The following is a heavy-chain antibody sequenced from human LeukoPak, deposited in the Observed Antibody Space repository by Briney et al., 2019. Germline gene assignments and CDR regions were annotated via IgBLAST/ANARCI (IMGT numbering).Heavy chain of an antibody. D-gene: IGHD3-10*01. CDR1: GDSISSSSYY. CDR3: ARHASSVRWFGEFRDY. Sequence: SETLSLTCAVSGDSISSSSYYWGWIRQPPGKGLEWIGSIYYSGSTYYNPSLKSRVTISVDTSKNQFSLKLSSVTAADTAVYYCARHASSVRWFGEFRDYWGQGTLVTVSS. J-gene: IGHJ4*02. V-gene: IGHV4-39*01. CDR2: IYYSGST.